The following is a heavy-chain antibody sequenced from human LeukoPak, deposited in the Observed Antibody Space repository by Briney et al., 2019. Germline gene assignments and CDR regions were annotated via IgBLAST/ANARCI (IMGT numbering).Heavy chain of an antibody. D-gene: IGHD1-7*01. CDR1: GGSINAYY. Sequence: KPSETLSLSCTVSGGSINAYYWGWIRQPPGKGLEWIGNIYYSGSTNYNPSHKNRVTISVDTSKKQFSLKLNSVTVADTAVYFCARGNWNYSPFDYWGQGTLVTVSS. CDR2: IYYSGST. J-gene: IGHJ4*02. CDR3: ARGNWNYSPFDY. V-gene: IGHV4-59*08.